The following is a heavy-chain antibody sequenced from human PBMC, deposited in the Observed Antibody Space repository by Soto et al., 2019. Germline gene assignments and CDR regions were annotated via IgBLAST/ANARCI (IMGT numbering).Heavy chain of an antibody. V-gene: IGHV4-61*01. CDR3: ASSSGWGRWFNP. CDR1: GGSVSSGSYY. J-gene: IGHJ5*02. D-gene: IGHD6-19*01. Sequence: KQSQTLSLTCTVSGGSVSSGSYYWSWIRQPPGKGLEWIGYIYYSGSTNYNPSLKSRVTISVDTSKNQFSLKLSSVTAADTAVYYCASSSGWGRWFNPWGQGTLVTVSS. CDR2: IYYSGST.